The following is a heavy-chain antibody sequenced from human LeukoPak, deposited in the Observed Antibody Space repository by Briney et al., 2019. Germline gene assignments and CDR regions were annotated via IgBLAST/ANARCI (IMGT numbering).Heavy chain of an antibody. D-gene: IGHD4-17*01. Sequence: GGSLRLSCAASGFTFSYFWMHWFRQTPGKGLVWVSCINTDGSYSTYADSVKGRFTISRDNVRNTLYLQMSSLRAEDSAVYYCARDFDGPRASDYWGQGISVTVSS. CDR3: ARDFDGPRASDY. V-gene: IGHV3-74*01. CDR1: GFTFSYFW. J-gene: IGHJ4*02. CDR2: INTDGSYS.